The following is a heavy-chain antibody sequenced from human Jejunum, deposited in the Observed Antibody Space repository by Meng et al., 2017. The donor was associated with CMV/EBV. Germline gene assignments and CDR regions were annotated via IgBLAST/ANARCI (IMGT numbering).Heavy chain of an antibody. CDR3: ARVEVGITSGDY. J-gene: IGHJ4*02. V-gene: IGHV1-18*01. D-gene: IGHD1-26*01. CDR2: ISAYNGNT. Sequence: QAQLVPSGGQVTMPGAPVKVSCKASGYTFTNYGITWGRQAPGQGLEWMGWISAYNGNTNYAQTLQGRLTMTTDTSTSTAYMELRSLRSDDTAVYYCARVEVGITSGDYWGQGTLVTVSS. CDR1: GYTFTNYG.